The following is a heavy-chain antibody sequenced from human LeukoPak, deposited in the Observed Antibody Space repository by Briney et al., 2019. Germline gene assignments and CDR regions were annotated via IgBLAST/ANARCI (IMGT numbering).Heavy chain of an antibody. Sequence: ASVKVSCKASGYTFTAYYMHWVRQAPGQGLEWMGCINPNSGDTKYAQKFQGSVTMTRDTSTTTAYMELSSLRSDDTAVYYCSTFDYWGEGTLVTVSS. J-gene: IGHJ4*02. CDR3: STFDY. V-gene: IGHV1-2*02. CDR2: INPNSGDT. CDR1: GYTFTAYY. D-gene: IGHD5/OR15-5a*01.